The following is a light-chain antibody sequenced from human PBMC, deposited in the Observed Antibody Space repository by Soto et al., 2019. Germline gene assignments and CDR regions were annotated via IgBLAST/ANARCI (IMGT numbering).Light chain of an antibody. Sequence: EIVLTQSPATLSLSPGERATLSCRASQSVSSYLAWYQQKPGQAPRLLIYDASNRATGIPARFSGSGSRTYFTLTISSLEPEDFAVYYCQQRSNWVSFGGGTKVEIK. CDR1: QSVSSY. V-gene: IGKV3-11*01. J-gene: IGKJ4*01. CDR2: DAS. CDR3: QQRSNWVS.